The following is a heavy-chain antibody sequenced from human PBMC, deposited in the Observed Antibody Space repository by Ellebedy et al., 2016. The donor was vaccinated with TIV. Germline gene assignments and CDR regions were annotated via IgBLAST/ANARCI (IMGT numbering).Heavy chain of an antibody. V-gene: IGHV3-23*01. Sequence: GESLKISCAASGFTFSDYWMTWVRQAPGKGLEWVSVISGSGNNTYYGGSVKGRFTISRDTSKNTLYLQMNSLRADDTAIYYCAKNSGSSAYHVLDVWGQGTTVTVSS. CDR3: AKNSGSSAYHVLDV. CDR2: ISGSGNNT. CDR1: GFTFSDYW. J-gene: IGHJ6*02. D-gene: IGHD3-10*01.